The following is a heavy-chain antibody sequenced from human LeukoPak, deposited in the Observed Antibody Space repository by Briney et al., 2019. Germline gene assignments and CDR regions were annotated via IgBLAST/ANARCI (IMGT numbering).Heavy chain of an antibody. CDR2: SHYTGST. Sequence: SETLSLTCTVSGGSISGYYWSWIRQPPGKGPEWIAYSHYTGSTNHSPSLKSRLTISVDTSKNQFSLKLSSVTAADTAVYYCARVGVAVAGAGYYGMDVWGQGTTVIVSS. CDR1: GGSISGYY. CDR3: ARVGVAVAGAGYYGMDV. V-gene: IGHV4-59*01. J-gene: IGHJ6*02. D-gene: IGHD6-19*01.